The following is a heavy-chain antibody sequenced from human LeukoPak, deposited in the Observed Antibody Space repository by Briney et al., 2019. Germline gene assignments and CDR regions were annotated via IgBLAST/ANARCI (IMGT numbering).Heavy chain of an antibody. CDR2: ISSSSSYI. J-gene: IGHJ4*02. Sequence: GGSLRLSCAASGFTFSSYSMNWVHQAPGKGLEWVSSISSSSSYIYYADSVKGRFTISRDNAKNSLYLQMNSLRAEVTAVYYCARRGYSYGPYYFDYWGQGTLVTVSS. V-gene: IGHV3-21*01. D-gene: IGHD5-18*01. CDR1: GFTFSSYS. CDR3: ARRGYSYGPYYFDY.